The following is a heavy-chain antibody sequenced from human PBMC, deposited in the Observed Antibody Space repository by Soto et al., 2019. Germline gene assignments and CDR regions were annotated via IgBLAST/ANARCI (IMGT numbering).Heavy chain of an antibody. D-gene: IGHD6-6*01. J-gene: IGHJ4*02. CDR3: ARDSRGGAARRPAFYY. Sequence: LRLSCVGSGFTFSRFEMNWVRQTPGKGLEWLSYIGRSGETIYYADSVKGRFTISRDNAKSSLFSQMNGLRDEDTGIYNCARDSRGGAARRPAFYYWGRGTLVTVSS. V-gene: IGHV3-48*03. CDR2: IGRSGETI. CDR1: GFTFSRFE.